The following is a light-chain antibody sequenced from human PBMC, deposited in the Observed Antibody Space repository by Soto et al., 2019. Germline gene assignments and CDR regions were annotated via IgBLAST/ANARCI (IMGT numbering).Light chain of an antibody. CDR1: QSISSW. Sequence: DIQMTQSPSTLSASVGDRVTITCRASQSISSWLAWYQQKPGKAPKLLIYKASSLESGVPSRFSGSRSWTDFTPTISSLQPDDFATYSCQQYNIYSPTFGQGTKVEIK. CDR3: QQYNIYSPT. CDR2: KAS. J-gene: IGKJ1*01. V-gene: IGKV1-5*03.